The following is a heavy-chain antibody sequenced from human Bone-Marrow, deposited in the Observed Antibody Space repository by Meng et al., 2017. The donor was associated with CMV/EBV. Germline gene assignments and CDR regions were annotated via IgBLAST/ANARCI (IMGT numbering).Heavy chain of an antibody. D-gene: IGHD2-2*01. CDR3: AKGVLGYCSSTSCLPYYYYGMDV. Sequence: GESLKISCAASGFTFSNAWMSWVRQAPGKGLEWVAFIRYDGSNKYYADSVKGRFTISRDNSKNTLYLQMNSLRAEDTAVYYCAKGVLGYCSSTSCLPYYYYGMDVWGQGPAVTVSS. CDR2: IRYDGSNK. V-gene: IGHV3-30*02. CDR1: GFTFSNAW. J-gene: IGHJ6*02.